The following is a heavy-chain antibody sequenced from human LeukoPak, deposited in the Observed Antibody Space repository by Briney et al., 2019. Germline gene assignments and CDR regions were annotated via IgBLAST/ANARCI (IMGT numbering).Heavy chain of an antibody. V-gene: IGHV1-8*01. D-gene: IGHD6-13*01. CDR1: GYTFTSSD. Sequence: ASVKVSCKASGYTFTSSDINWVRQATGQGLEWMGWMNPNSGNTGYAQKFQGRVTMTRNTSISTAYMELSSLRSEDTAVYYCARSGHSSSWYYYYYYGMDVWGQGTTVTVSS. CDR3: ARSGHSSSWYYYYYYGMDV. J-gene: IGHJ6*02. CDR2: MNPNSGNT.